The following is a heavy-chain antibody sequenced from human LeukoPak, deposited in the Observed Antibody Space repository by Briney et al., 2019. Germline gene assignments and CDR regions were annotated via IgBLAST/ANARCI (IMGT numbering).Heavy chain of an antibody. D-gene: IGHD3-3*01. V-gene: IGHV3-7*01. J-gene: IGHJ4*02. Sequence: GGSLRLSCAASGFTFSTYAMNWVRQAPGKGLEWVANIKQDGGEKNYVDTAKGRFTISRDNAKNSLYLQMNSLRAEDTAVYYCVRESQRDIWNGYNFDYWGQGTLVTVSS. CDR1: GFTFSTYA. CDR2: IKQDGGEK. CDR3: VRESQRDIWNGYNFDY.